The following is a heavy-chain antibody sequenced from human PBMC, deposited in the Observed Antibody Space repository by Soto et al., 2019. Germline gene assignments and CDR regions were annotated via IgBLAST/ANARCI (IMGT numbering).Heavy chain of an antibody. V-gene: IGHV4-39*01. CDR3: ARLSHPYWFDP. J-gene: IGHJ5*02. CDR1: GGSISSYY. Sequence: GGSISSYYWGWIRQPPGKGLEWIGSIYYSGSTYSNPSLKSRVTISVDTSKNQFSLKLTSVTAADTAIYYCARLSHPYWFDPWGQGTLVTVSS. CDR2: IYYSGST.